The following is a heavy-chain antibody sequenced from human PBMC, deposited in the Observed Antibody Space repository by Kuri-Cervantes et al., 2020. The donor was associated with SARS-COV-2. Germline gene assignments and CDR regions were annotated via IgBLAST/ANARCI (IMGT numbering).Heavy chain of an antibody. D-gene: IGHD3-3*01. V-gene: IGHV3-48*01. J-gene: IGHJ4*02. CDR1: GFTFSSYG. CDR3: ARVGGNDFWSDYLDY. Sequence: LSLTCAASGFTFSSYGMQWVRQAPGKGLEWISHISSSSTTINYADSVEGRFTVSRDNARNSVYLQMDSLRAADTAVYYCARVGGNDFWSDYLDYWGQGILVTVSS. CDR2: ISSSSTTI.